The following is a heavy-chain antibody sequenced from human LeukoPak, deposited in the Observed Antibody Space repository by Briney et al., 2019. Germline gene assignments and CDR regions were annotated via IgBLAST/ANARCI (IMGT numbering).Heavy chain of an antibody. CDR2: MDPSGSQK. J-gene: IGHJ4*02. Sequence: GGSLRLSCAASGFTFNRSWLNWVRQAPGRGLEWVANMDPSGSQKRYVVSVKGRFTISKDNPGTSLYLEMNSLRTEDTAIYYCAIWASGNYWGQGTLVTVSS. D-gene: IGHD3-10*01. CDR3: AIWASGNY. CDR1: GFTFNRSW. V-gene: IGHV3-7*01.